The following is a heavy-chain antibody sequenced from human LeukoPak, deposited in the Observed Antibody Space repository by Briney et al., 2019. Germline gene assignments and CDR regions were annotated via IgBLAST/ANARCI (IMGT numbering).Heavy chain of an antibody. Sequence: GGSLRLSCAVSGFTFSTYTMYWVRHPPGKRLEWFSIIGNNGGGIHYADSVRGRFTISRDNSKNALYLQMNSLRVEDTAVYYCAIDPNWGTHSWGQGVLVTVSS. CDR3: AIDPNWGTHS. V-gene: IGHV3-23*01. J-gene: IGHJ4*02. CDR2: IGNNGGGI. D-gene: IGHD7-27*01. CDR1: GFTFSTYT.